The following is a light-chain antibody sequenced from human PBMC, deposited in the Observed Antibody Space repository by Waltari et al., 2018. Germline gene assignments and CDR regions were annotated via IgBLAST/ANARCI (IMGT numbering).Light chain of an antibody. CDR3: QQYNSYPPGT. V-gene: IGKV1-16*02. J-gene: IGKJ4*01. Sequence: DIQMTQSPSYLSPSVRDRIPIPFRSNEGISNYLAWFQQKPGKSPKSMIYAASSLQSGVPSKFSGSGSGTDFTLTISSLQPEDFATYYCQQYNSYPPGTFGGGTKVEIK. CDR2: AAS. CDR1: EGISNY.